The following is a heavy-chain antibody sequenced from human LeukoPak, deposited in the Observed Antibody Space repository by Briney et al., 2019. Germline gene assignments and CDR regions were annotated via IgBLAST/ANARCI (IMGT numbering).Heavy chain of an antibody. J-gene: IGHJ4*02. V-gene: IGHV3-9*01. D-gene: IGHD6-19*01. CDR2: ISWNSAAI. CDR1: GFTFDDYA. Sequence: GGSLRLSCAASGFTFDDYAMHWVRQAPGKGLEWVSSISWNSAAISYADSVKGRFTISRDSAKTSLYLQMNSLRVEDTAFYYCAKDDGSNGWSYHGFGYWGQGTLVTVSS. CDR3: AKDDGSNGWSYHGFGY.